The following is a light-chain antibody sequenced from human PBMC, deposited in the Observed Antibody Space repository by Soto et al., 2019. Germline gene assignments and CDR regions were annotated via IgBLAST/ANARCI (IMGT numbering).Light chain of an antibody. Sequence: EIVLTQSPATLSLSPGERATLSCRASQSVSTYVTWYQQKPGQAPRPVIYEASKRATGFPDRFSGSGSGTDFTLTISSLEPEDFAVYYCQQRSYWPLTYGGGTKVDI. CDR2: EAS. CDR3: QQRSYWPLT. V-gene: IGKV3-11*01. CDR1: QSVSTY. J-gene: IGKJ4*01.